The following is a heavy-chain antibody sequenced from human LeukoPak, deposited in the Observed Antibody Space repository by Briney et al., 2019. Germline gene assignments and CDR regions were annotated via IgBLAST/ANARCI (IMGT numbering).Heavy chain of an antibody. V-gene: IGHV4-34*01. D-gene: IGHD1-1*01. CDR3: ASTSSHNN. J-gene: IGHJ4*02. CDR1: GGSFSGYY. CDR2: INHSGST. Sequence: SETLSLTCAVYGGSFSGYYWSWIRQPPGKGLEWIGEINHSGSTNYNPSLKGRVTISVDTSKNQFSLKLSSVTAADTAVYYCASTSSHNNWGQGTLVTVSS.